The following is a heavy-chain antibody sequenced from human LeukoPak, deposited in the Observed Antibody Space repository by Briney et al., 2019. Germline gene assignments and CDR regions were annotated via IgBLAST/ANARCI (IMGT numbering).Heavy chain of an antibody. CDR1: GFTFSDYY. D-gene: IGHD4-11*01. CDR3: ARDAATGWIQDYYYYYMDV. V-gene: IGHV3-11*01. Sequence: PGGSLRLSCAASGFTFSDYYMSWIRQAPGKGLEWVSYISSSGSTIYYADSVKGRFTISRDNAKNSLYLQMNSLRAEDTAVYYCARDAATGWIQDYYYYYMDVWGKGTTVTISS. J-gene: IGHJ6*03. CDR2: ISSSGSTI.